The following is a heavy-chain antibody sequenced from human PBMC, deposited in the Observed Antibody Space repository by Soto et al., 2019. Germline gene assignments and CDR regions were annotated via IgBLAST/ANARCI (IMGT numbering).Heavy chain of an antibody. CDR2: ISYEGSNT. CDR1: GFTFDTYG. V-gene: IGHV3-30-3*01. CDR3: ARVTPGNNLYYFSGLDF. Sequence: QVHLVESGGGVVQPGKSLRRSCVASGFTFDTYGIHWVRHAPGKGLQWVALISYEGSNTYYADSVRGRFTISRDNSKNALYLQMHTLRPEDTGVYYCARVTPGNNLYYFSGLDFWGQGTSVTVSS. J-gene: IGHJ6*02. D-gene: IGHD1-1*01.